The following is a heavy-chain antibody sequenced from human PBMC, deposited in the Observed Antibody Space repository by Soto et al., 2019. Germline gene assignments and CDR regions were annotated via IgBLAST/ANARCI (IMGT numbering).Heavy chain of an antibody. V-gene: IGHV1-69*13. CDR3: ARGSSSIWIYYYYYGMDV. D-gene: IGHD6-6*01. CDR2: IIPIFGTA. CDR1: GGTFSSYA. Sequence: SVKGSCKASGGTFSSYAISWVRQAPGQGLEWMGGIIPIFGTANYAQKFQGRVTITADESTSTAYMELSSLRSEDTAVYYCARGSSSIWIYYYYYGMDVWGQGTTVTVSS. J-gene: IGHJ6*02.